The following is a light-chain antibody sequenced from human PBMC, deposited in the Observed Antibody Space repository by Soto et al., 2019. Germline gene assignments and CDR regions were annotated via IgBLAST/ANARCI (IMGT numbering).Light chain of an antibody. CDR1: QSVSSN. J-gene: IGKJ3*01. CDR3: QQYNNWPPIP. Sequence: EIVMTQSPATLSVSPGERATLSCRASQSVSSNLAWYQQKPGQAPRLLIYGASTRATGIPARFSGSGSGTEFTLTISSLQSEDFAVYYCQQYNNWPPIPFGPGTKVDI. V-gene: IGKV3-15*01. CDR2: GAS.